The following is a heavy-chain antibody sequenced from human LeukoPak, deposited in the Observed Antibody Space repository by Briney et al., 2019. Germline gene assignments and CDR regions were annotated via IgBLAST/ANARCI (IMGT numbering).Heavy chain of an antibody. CDR1: AFSLNAYN. Sequence: GGSLRLSCAASAFSLNAYNMNWVCQAPGKGLEWVSSISYTGTCIYYADSVKGRFTISRDNAQNSLYLQMNSLRAEDTAIYYCVRDRGTYRPIDYWGQGTLVTVSS. CDR3: VRDRGTYRPIDY. CDR2: ISYTGTCI. D-gene: IGHD1-26*01. V-gene: IGHV3-21*04. J-gene: IGHJ4*02.